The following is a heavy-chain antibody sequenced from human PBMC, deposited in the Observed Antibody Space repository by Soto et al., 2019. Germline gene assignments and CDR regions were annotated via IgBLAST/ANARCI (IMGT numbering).Heavy chain of an antibody. CDR2: ISDGGSST. CDR3: AKYCTSTYCSYFDY. CDR1: GFTFRSYG. D-gene: IGHD2-21*02. V-gene: IGHV3-23*01. Sequence: AGGSLRLSCAVSGFTFRSYGMSWVRQAPGKGLEWVSAISDGGSSTYYADSLKGRFTISRDNSKNTLYLQMNSLRAEDTAIYYCAKYCTSTYCSYFDYWGPGTLVTVSS. J-gene: IGHJ4*02.